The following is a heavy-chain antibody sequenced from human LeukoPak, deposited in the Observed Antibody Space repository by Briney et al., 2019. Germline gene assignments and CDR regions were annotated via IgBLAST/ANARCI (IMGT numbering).Heavy chain of an antibody. Sequence: SLRLSCAASGFTFDDYAMHWVRQAPGKGLEWVSGISWNSGSIGYADSVKGRFTISRDNAKNSLYLQTNSLRAEDMALYYCAKGREYQLLPDAFDIWGQGTMVTVSS. CDR3: AKGREYQLLPDAFDI. D-gene: IGHD2-2*01. CDR2: ISWNSGSI. J-gene: IGHJ3*02. CDR1: GFTFDDYA. V-gene: IGHV3-9*03.